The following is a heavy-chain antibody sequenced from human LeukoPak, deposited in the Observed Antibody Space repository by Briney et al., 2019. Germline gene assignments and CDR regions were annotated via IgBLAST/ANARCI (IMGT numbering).Heavy chain of an antibody. Sequence: PSETLSLTCNVSGDSISHYYWSWIRQPAGKGLEWIGRIYNSGSTNYNPSLKSRVTMSVDTSKNQFSLKLSSVTAADTAIYYCARALVTQYYFDFWGQGTLVTVSS. D-gene: IGHD1-26*01. CDR1: GDSISHYY. V-gene: IGHV4-4*07. CDR2: IYNSGST. J-gene: IGHJ4*02. CDR3: ARALVTQYYFDF.